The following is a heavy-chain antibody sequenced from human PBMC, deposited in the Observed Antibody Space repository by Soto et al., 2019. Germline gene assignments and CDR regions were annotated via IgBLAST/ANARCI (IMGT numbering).Heavy chain of an antibody. CDR1: GYTFTSYA. V-gene: IGHV1-3*01. CDR2: INAGNGNT. J-gene: IGHJ6*03. Sequence: ASVKVSCKASGYTFTSYAMHWVRQAPGQRLEWMGWINAGNGNTKYSQKFQGRVTITRDTSASTAYMELSSLRSEDTAVYFCARVQPNYYYYYMDVWGKGTTVTVSS. CDR3: ARVQPNYYYYYMDV.